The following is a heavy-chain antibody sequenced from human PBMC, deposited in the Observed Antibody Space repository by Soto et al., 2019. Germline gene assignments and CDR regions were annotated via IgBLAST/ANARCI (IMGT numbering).Heavy chain of an antibody. D-gene: IGHD6-19*01. CDR3: ASTAADVEQWLVRPN. V-gene: IGHV4-39*01. J-gene: IGHJ4*02. Sequence: QLQLQESGPGLVKPSETLSLTCTVSGGSISSSSYYWGWIRQPPGKGLEWIGSIYYSGSTYYNPSLKCRVTISVDTSKNQFSLKLSSVTAADTAVYYCASTAADVEQWLVRPNWGQVTLVTVSS. CDR2: IYYSGST. CDR1: GGSISSSSYY.